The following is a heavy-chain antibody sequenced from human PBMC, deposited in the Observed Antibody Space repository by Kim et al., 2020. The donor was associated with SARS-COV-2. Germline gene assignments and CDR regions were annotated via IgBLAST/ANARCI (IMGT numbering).Heavy chain of an antibody. D-gene: IGHD6-19*01. J-gene: IGHJ6*02. CDR3: AKEVGYSSGWYPGHYYYYYGSDV. CDR1: GFTFSSYG. Sequence: GGSLRLSCAASGFTFSSYGMHWVRQAPGKGLEWVAVISYDGSNKYYADSVKGRFTISRDNSKNTLYLQMNSLRAEDTAVYYCAKEVGYSSGWYPGHYYYYYGSDVWGQETTVTVSS. V-gene: IGHV3-30*18. CDR2: ISYDGSNK.